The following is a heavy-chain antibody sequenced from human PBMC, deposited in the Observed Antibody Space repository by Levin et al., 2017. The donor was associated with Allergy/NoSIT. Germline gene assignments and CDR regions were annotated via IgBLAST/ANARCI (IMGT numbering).Heavy chain of an antibody. CDR3: ARAYSSSSSRRGGPKPPDY. D-gene: IGHD6-6*01. V-gene: IGHV1-18*01. J-gene: IGHJ4*02. Sequence: GESLKISCKASGYTFTSYGISWVRQAPGQGLEWMGWISAYNGNTNYAQKLQGRVTMTTDTSTSTAYMELRSLRSDDTAVYYCARAYSSSSSRRGGPKPPDYWGQGTLVTVSS. CDR1: GYTFTSYG. CDR2: ISAYNGNT.